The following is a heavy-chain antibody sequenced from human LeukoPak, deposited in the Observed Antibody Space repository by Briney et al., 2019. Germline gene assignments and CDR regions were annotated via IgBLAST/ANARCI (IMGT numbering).Heavy chain of an antibody. CDR2: IGPHSTFT. CDR1: GFTFTDHY. CDR3: VKEGEGPLSKDFDY. D-gene: IGHD2/OR15-2a*01. J-gene: IGHJ4*02. V-gene: IGHV1-2*02. Sequence: ASVKVSCKSSGFTFTDHYIHWVRQGPGQGLEWMGYIGPHSTFTSSPQEFQGRVTMTRDASMSTAYMELTRLTSDDTAVYYCVKEGEGPLSKDFDYWGQGTLVTVSS.